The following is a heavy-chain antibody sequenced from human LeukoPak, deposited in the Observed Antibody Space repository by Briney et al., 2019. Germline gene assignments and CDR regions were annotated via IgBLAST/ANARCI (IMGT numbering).Heavy chain of an antibody. CDR1: GFTFSSYG. CDR2: ISYDGSNI. J-gene: IGHJ4*02. CDR3: AKSQIVGATKVSDYFDY. V-gene: IGHV3-30*18. D-gene: IGHD1-26*01. Sequence: QPGRSLRLSCAASGFTFSSYGMHWVRQAPGKWLEWVAVISYDGSNIYYADCVKGRFTISRDNSKNTLYLQMNSLRAEDTAVYYCAKSQIVGATKVSDYFDYWGQGTLVTVSS.